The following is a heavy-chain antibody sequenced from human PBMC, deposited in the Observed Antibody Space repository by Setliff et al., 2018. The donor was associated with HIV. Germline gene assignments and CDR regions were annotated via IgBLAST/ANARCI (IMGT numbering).Heavy chain of an antibody. CDR2: IYYSGST. CDR1: GGSISSGGYY. J-gene: IGHJ4*02. D-gene: IGHD3-22*01. V-gene: IGHV4-31*03. Sequence: PSETLSLTCTVSGGSISSGGYYWSWIRQHPGKGLELIGYIYYSGSTYYNPSLKSRVTISVDTSKNQFSLKLSSVTAADTAVYYCARDFISDSSGYYSSHFDCWGQGTLVTVSS. CDR3: ARDFISDSSGYYSSHFDC.